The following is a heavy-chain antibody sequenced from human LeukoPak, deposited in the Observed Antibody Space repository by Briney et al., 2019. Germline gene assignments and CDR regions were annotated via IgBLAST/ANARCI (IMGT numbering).Heavy chain of an antibody. CDR2: ISSSSSYI. CDR3: ARARVGATTGFEY. D-gene: IGHD1-26*01. CDR1: GFTFSSYS. Sequence: GGSLRLSCAASGFTFSSYSMNWVRQAPGKGLEWVSSISSSSSYIYYADSVKGRSTISRDNAKNSLYLQMNSLRAEDTAVYYCARARVGATTGFEYWGQGTLVTVSS. J-gene: IGHJ4*02. V-gene: IGHV3-21*01.